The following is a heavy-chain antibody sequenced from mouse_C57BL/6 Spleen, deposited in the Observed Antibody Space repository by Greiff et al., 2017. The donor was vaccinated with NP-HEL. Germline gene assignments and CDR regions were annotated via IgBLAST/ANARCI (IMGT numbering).Heavy chain of an antibody. CDR2: IDPSDSYT. Sequence: QVQLQQSGAELVMPGASVKLSCKASGYTFTSYWMHWVKQRPGQGLEWIGEIDPSDSYTNYNQKFKGKSTLTVDKSSSTAYMQLSSLTSEDSAVYYCARSLYYGSSPFAYWGQGTLVTVSA. D-gene: IGHD1-1*01. CDR3: ARSLYYGSSPFAY. J-gene: IGHJ3*01. CDR1: GYTFTSYW. V-gene: IGHV1-69*01.